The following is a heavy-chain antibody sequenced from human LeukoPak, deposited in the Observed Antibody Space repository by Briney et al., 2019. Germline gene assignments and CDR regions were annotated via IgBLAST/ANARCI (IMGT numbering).Heavy chain of an antibody. V-gene: IGHV5-51*01. CDR2: IYSDDSDT. J-gene: IGHJ4*02. CDR1: GDRFITYW. CDR3: ARVLEEVRTTRWAFDY. Sequence: ESLKIFCRGSGDRFITYWIGWVRQLPAESVEWRVGIYSDDSDTSYNPSFQGQVTISADKSISTASLQLSTVKASDTAMYYCARVLEEVRTTRWAFDYWGQGTLVTVSS. D-gene: IGHD1-7*01.